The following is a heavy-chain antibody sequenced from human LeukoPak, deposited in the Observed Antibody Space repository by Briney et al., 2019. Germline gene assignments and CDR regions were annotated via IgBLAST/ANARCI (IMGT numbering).Heavy chain of an antibody. D-gene: IGHD2-2*01. J-gene: IGHJ4*02. Sequence: QPGGSLRLSCAASGFTFTNYWMSWVRQAPGKGLEWVANINQDGGEKYYVDSVKGRFTISRDNAKNSLYLQMNSLRAEDTAVYHCATGRSCTTSYLPDYWGQGTLVTVSS. CDR3: ATGRSCTTSYLPDY. CDR2: INQDGGEK. V-gene: IGHV3-7*01. CDR1: GFTFTNYW.